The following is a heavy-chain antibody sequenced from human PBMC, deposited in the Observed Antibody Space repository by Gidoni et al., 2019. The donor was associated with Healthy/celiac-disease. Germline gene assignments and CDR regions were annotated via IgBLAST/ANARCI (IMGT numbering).Heavy chain of an antibody. CDR2: ICNDESNK. J-gene: IGHJ4*02. V-gene: IGHV3-33*01. Sequence: QVQLVESGGGVVQPGRSLRLPCAASGFTFSGYGRHWVRQAPGTGLEWVTVICNDESNKSYADSVKDRFTISRDNSKNTLYLQMNSLRSDDTAVYYCARDSSYGGPLDYWGQGTLVTVSS. D-gene: IGHD4-17*01. CDR3: ARDSSYGGPLDY. CDR1: GFTFSGYG.